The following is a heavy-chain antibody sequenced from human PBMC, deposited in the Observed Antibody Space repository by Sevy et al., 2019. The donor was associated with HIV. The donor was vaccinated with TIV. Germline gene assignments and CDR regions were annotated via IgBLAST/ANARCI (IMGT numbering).Heavy chain of an antibody. CDR1: GFTFSDYA. D-gene: IGHD6-6*01. J-gene: IGHJ4*02. V-gene: IGHV3-30*04. Sequence: GGSLRLSCAASGFTFSDYAIHWVRQAPGKGLEWLAVISYHGRNQFYADSVRGRFTISRDDSKNTVYLQMNSLRPDDMAVYYCARKQFVLPFDYWGQGTLVTVSS. CDR2: ISYHGRNQ. CDR3: ARKQFVLPFDY.